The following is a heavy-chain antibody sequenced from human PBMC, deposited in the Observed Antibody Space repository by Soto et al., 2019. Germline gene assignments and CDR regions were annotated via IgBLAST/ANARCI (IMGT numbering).Heavy chain of an antibody. CDR3: ASTKFEYNGVPGGMDV. CDR1: GFTFSSYA. V-gene: IGHV3-30-3*01. D-gene: IGHD3-10*02. Sequence: QVQLVESGGGVVQPGRSLRLSCAASGFTFSSYAMHWVRQAPGKGLEWVAVISYDGSNKYYADSVKGRFTISRDKSKNTLYLQMNSLRAEDTAVYYCASTKFEYNGVPGGMDVWGQGTTVTVSS. J-gene: IGHJ6*02. CDR2: ISYDGSNK.